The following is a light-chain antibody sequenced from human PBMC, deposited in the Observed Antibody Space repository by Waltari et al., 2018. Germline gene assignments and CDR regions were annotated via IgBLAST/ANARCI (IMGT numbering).Light chain of an antibody. CDR2: RNN. V-gene: IGLV1-47*01. Sequence: QSVLTQPPSASGTPGQRVTISCSGSSSNIGSNYVYWYQQLLGTAPKLLIYRNNQRPSGVPDRFSGSKSGTSASLAISGLRSEDEADYYCAAWDDSLSGLWVFGGGTKLTVL. J-gene: IGLJ3*02. CDR3: AAWDDSLSGLWV. CDR1: SSNIGSNY.